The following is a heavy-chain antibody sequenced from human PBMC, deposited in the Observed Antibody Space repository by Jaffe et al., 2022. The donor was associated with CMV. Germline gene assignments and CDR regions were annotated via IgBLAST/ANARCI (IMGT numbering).Heavy chain of an antibody. J-gene: IGHJ4*02. CDR3: AKEGGIAAAGTNVVRTDY. CDR2: ISGSGGST. D-gene: IGHD6-13*01. V-gene: IGHV3-23*01. Sequence: EVQLLESGGGLVQPGGSLRLSCAASGFTFSSYAMSWVRQAPGKGLEWVSAISGSGGSTYYADSVKGRFTISRDNSKNTLYLQMNSLRAEDTAVYYCAKEGGIAAAGTNVVRTDYWGQGTLVTVSS. CDR1: GFTFSSYA.